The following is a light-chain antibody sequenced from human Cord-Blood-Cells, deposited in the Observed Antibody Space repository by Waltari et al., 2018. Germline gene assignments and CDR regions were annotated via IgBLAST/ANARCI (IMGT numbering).Light chain of an antibody. J-gene: IGLJ3*02. CDR3: CSYAGSSTWV. CDR2: EGS. Sequence: QSALTQPASVSGSPGQSITISCTGTSSDVGSYNLVSWYQQHPGNAPKPMLYEGSKRPSAVSNRFSGSKSGNTASLTISGLQAEDEADYYCCSYAGSSTWVFGGGTKLTVL. CDR1: SSDVGSYNL. V-gene: IGLV2-23*01.